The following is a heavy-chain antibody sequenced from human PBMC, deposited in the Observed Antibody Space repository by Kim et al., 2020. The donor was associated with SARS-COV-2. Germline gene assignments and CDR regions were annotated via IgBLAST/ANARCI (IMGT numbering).Heavy chain of an antibody. Sequence: ASVKVSCKASGYTFTSYAMNWVRQAPGQGLEWMGWINTNTGNPTYAQGFTGRLVFTLDTSASTAYLQISILKAEDTAVYYCVSSIVCSEQQLLPSLSDYWGQGTLVTVSS. CDR3: VSSIVCSEQQLLPSLSDY. J-gene: IGHJ4*02. V-gene: IGHV7-4-1*02. CDR1: GYTFTSYA. CDR2: INTNTGNP. D-gene: IGHD6-13*01.